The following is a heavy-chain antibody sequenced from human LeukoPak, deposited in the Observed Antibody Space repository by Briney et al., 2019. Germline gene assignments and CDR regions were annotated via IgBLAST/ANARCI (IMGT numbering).Heavy chain of an antibody. CDR2: ISSSGGRT. D-gene: IGHD4-17*01. CDR3: ARVNYGDYLPSFDY. J-gene: IGHJ4*02. CDR1: GFTFSSYG. Sequence: PGGSLRLSCAATGFTFSSYGMSWVREAPGKGLEWVSAISSSGGRTDNADSVKGRFTISRDNSKNTLYLQMNSLRAEDTAVYYCARVNYGDYLPSFDYWGQGTLVTVSS. V-gene: IGHV3-23*01.